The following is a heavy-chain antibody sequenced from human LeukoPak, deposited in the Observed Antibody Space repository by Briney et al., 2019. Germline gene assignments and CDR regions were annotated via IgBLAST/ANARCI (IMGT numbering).Heavy chain of an antibody. J-gene: IGHJ3*02. D-gene: IGHD3-10*01. Sequence: ASVKVSCKASGYTFTGYYMHWVRQAPGQGLEWMGWINPNSGGTNYAQKFQGRVTMTRDTSISTAYMELSRLRSDDTAVYYCARLYYYGSGSYPDAFDIWGQGTMVTVSS. CDR2: INPNSGGT. CDR3: ARLYYYGSGSYPDAFDI. V-gene: IGHV1-2*02. CDR1: GYTFTGYY.